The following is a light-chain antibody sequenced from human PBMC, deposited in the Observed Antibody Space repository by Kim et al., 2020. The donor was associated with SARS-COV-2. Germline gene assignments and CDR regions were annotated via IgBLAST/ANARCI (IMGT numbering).Light chain of an antibody. CDR3: AAWDDILNGWV. CDR1: SSNIGSNT. CDR2: SNN. Sequence: QRVTISCSGSSSNIGSNTVNWYQQRPGTAPQLLIYSNNQRPSGVPDRFSGSKSGTSASLAISGLQSEDEADYYCAAWDDILNGWVFGGGTKLTVL. J-gene: IGLJ3*02. V-gene: IGLV1-44*01.